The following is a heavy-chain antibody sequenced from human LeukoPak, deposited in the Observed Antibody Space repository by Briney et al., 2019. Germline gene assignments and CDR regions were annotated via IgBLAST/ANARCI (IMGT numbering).Heavy chain of an antibody. V-gene: IGHV4-34*01. D-gene: IGHD2-21*02. CDR3: ARGGFYCGGDCYVDY. CDR1: GFTFSSHW. Sequence: GSLRLSCAASGFTFSSHWMSWIRQAPGKGLEWIGEINHSGSTNYNPSLKSRVTISVDTSKNQFSLRLSSVTAADTAVYYCARGGFYCGGDCYVDYWGQGTLVTVSS. J-gene: IGHJ4*02. CDR2: INHSGST.